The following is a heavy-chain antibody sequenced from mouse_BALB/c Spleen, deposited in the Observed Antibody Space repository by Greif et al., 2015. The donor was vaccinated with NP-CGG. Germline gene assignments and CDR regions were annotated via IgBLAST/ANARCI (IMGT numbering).Heavy chain of an antibody. V-gene: IGHV1-54*03. J-gene: IGHJ2*01. CDR3: ARSPGTDY. D-gene: IGHD3-3*01. CDR2: INPGSGGT. Sequence: QVQLQQSRAELVRPGTSVKVSCKASGYASTNYLIEWVKQRPGQGLEWIGVINPGSGGTNYNEKFKGKATLTADKSSSTAYMQLSSLTSDDSAVYFCARSPGTDYWGQGTTLTVSS. CDR1: GYASTNYL.